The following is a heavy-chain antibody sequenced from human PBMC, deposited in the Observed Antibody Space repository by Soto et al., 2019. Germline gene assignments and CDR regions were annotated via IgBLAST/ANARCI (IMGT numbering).Heavy chain of an antibody. V-gene: IGHV1-46*03. CDR1: GDTLTCKY. D-gene: IGHD2-21*02. CDR2: IHPSGGGS. Sequence: GTSVKVSCKACGDTLTCKYRHWVRHAPGQGLEWMGIIHPSGGGSTYAQKFLGRVTMTRDTSTSTVFMELSSLRSADTAVYYCARGGHIAVVTASFDYWGQGTLVTVSS. J-gene: IGHJ4*02. CDR3: ARGGHIAVVTASFDY.